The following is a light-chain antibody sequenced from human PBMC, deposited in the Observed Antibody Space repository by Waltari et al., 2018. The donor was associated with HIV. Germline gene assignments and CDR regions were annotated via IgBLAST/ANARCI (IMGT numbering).Light chain of an antibody. CDR3: HQYYSLPRT. CDR2: WSS. Sequence: DIVMTQSPDSLAVSLGERATINCKSSQSVLYSSNNKNYLAWYQQKPGQPPKLLLYWSSIRESGVPDRFSGSGSGTEFTLTINSLQPEDVAVYYCHQYYSLPRTFGGGTKVEI. CDR1: QSVLYSSNNKNY. J-gene: IGKJ4*01. V-gene: IGKV4-1*01.